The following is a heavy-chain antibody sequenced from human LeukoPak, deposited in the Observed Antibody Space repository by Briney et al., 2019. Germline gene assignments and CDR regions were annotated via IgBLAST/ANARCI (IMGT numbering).Heavy chain of an antibody. CDR3: ARAPDSGSWYYFDY. CDR1: GFTFSSYW. V-gene: IGHV3-7*01. J-gene: IGHJ4*02. D-gene: IGHD1-26*01. Sequence: GGSLRLSCAASGFTFSSYWMSWVRQAPGKGLEWVANIKHDGSEKYYVDSVKGRFTISRDNAKNLLYLQMNSLRAEDTAVYYCARAPDSGSWYYFDYWGQGTLVTVSS. CDR2: IKHDGSEK.